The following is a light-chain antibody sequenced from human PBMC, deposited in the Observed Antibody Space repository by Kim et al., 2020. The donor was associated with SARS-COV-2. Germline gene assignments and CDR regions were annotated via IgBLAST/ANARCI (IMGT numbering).Light chain of an antibody. CDR3: QQYITDPYT. V-gene: IGKV1-5*03. CDR1: QNIRNW. CDR2: KVS. J-gene: IGKJ2*01. Sequence: SASVGDRVTITCRASQNIRNWLAWYQQKPGKATKLLIYKVSSLDSGVPSRFSGSGSETEFTLTISSLQPEDFAIYYCQQYITDPYTFGQGTKLEI.